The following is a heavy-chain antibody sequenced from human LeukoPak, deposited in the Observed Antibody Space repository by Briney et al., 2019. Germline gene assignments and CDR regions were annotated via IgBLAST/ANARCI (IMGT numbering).Heavy chain of an antibody. CDR3: ARVEVARYGVFRVPKYFDY. V-gene: IGHV4-39*07. CDR2: IYYSGST. CDR1: GGSISSSSYY. D-gene: IGHD5-18*01. J-gene: IGHJ4*02. Sequence: SETLSLTCTVSGGSISSSSYYWGWIRQPPGKGLEWIGSIYYSGSTYYNPSLKSRATISVDTSKNQFSLRLGSVTAADTSVYYCARVEVARYGVFRVPKYFDYWGQGTLVTVSS.